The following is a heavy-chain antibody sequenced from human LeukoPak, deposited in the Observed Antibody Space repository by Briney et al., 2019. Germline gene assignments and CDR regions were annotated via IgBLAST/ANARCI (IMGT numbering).Heavy chain of an antibody. Sequence: PGGSLRLSRAASGFTFSSYTMNWVRQAPGKGLEWFSSISSSSSYINYAASVKGRFTISRDNAKNSLYLQMNSLRAEDTAVYYCAREVRIAASGRAFDMWGQGTMVTVSS. CDR3: AREVRIAASGRAFDM. V-gene: IGHV3-21*01. CDR2: ISSSSSYI. J-gene: IGHJ3*02. D-gene: IGHD6-13*01. CDR1: GFTFSSYT.